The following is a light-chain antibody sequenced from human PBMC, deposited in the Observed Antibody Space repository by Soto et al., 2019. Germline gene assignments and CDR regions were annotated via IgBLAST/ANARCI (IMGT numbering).Light chain of an antibody. CDR3: QQYHDWPPYT. J-gene: IGKJ2*01. V-gene: IGKV3-15*01. CDR2: GAS. Sequence: EIVMTQSPATLSVSPGERATLSCRASQSIINNLAWYQQKPGQAPRLLIYGASTRATGIQARFSGSGSGTEFTLTISSLQSEDFAVYYCQQYHDWPPYTFGQGTKLEIK. CDR1: QSIINN.